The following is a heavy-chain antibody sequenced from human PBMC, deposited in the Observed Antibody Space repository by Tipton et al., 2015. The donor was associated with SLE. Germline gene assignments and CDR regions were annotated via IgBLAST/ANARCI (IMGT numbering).Heavy chain of an antibody. D-gene: IGHD2-15*01. CDR2: IYYSGST. V-gene: IGHV4-59*01. CDR3: ARAEGSWDAFDI. CDR1: GGSINNYY. Sequence: TLSLTCTVSGGSINNYYWSWIRQPPGKGLEWIGYIYYSGSTNYNPSLKSRVTISVDTSKNQFSLKLSSVTAADTAVYYCARAEGSWDAFDIWGQGTMVTVSS. J-gene: IGHJ3*02.